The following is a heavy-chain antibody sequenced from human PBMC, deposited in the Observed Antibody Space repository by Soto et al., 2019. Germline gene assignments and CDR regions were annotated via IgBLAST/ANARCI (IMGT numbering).Heavy chain of an antibody. CDR3: ASRGLNGDPFDY. CDR2: IFNSGTA. V-gene: IGHV4-39*01. CDR1: GGSIISTRYY. J-gene: IGHJ4*02. D-gene: IGHD4-17*01. Sequence: LSLTCTVSGGSIISTRYYWGWIRQPPGKELEWIGTIFNSGTAYYNPSLKSRVTMSVDTYKSQFSLILRSVTAADTAVYYCASRGLNGDPFDYWGQGTLVTVSS.